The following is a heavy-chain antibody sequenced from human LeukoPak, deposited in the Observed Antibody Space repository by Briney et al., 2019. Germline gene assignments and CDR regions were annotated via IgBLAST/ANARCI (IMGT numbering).Heavy chain of an antibody. CDR3: ARDRGERRPWSIMITFGGVTPTDY. Sequence: ASVKVSCKASGGTFSSYAISWVRQAPGQGLEWMGGIIPIFGTANYAQKFQGRVTITADESTSTAYMELSSLRSDDTAVYYCARDRGERRPWSIMITFGGVTPTDYWGQGTLVTVSS. J-gene: IGHJ4*02. CDR2: IIPIFGTA. D-gene: IGHD3-16*01. CDR1: GGTFSSYA. V-gene: IGHV1-69*13.